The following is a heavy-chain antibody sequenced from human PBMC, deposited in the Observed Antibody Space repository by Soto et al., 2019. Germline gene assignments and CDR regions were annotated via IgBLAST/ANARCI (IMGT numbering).Heavy chain of an antibody. D-gene: IGHD3-16*01. J-gene: IGHJ5*02. CDR1: GYSFTSYW. CDR2: IDPSDSYT. V-gene: IGHV5-10-1*01. Sequence: PGESLKISCKGSGYSFTSYWISSVRQMPGKGLEWMGRIDPSDSYTNYSPSFQGHVTISADKSISTAYLQWSSLKASDTAMYYCARPSGVVGGYNWFDPWGQGTLVTVSS. CDR3: ARPSGVVGGYNWFDP.